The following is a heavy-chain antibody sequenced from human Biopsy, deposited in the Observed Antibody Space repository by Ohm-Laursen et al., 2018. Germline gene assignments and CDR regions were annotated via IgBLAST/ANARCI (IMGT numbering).Heavy chain of an antibody. CDR2: IWYDGSDQ. J-gene: IGHJ4*02. D-gene: IGHD1-26*01. CDR3: ARDRREHYQFDH. V-gene: IGHV3-33*01. Sequence: SLRLSCTASGFIFKSYGMHWVRQAPGKGLEWVALIWYDGSDQYYADSVKGRFTISRDNSKNTVYLQMNSLRAEDTAVYYCARDRREHYQFDHWGQGTRVTVSS. CDR1: GFIFKSYG.